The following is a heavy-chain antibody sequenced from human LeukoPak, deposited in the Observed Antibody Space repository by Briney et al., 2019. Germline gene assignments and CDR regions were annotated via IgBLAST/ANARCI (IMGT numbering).Heavy chain of an antibody. CDR3: AKDGKTRNWNYFQAKPVY. V-gene: IGHV3-23*01. Sequence: GGSLRLSCAASGFTFSSYGMSWVRQAPGKGLEWVSAISGSGGSTYYADSVKGRFTISRDNSKNTLYLQMNSLRAEDTAVYYCAKDGKTRNWNYFQAKPVYWGQGTLVTVSS. CDR2: ISGSGGST. J-gene: IGHJ4*02. D-gene: IGHD1-7*01. CDR1: GFTFSSYG.